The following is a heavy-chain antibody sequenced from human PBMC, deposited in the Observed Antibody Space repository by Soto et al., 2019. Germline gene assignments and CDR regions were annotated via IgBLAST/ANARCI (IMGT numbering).Heavy chain of an antibody. CDR2: IYYSGST. V-gene: IGHV4-31*03. J-gene: IGHJ6*02. CDR1: GGSISSGGYY. Sequence: QVQLQESGPGLVKPSQTLSLTCTVSGGSISSGGYYWSWIRQHPGKGLEWIGYIYYSGSTYYNPYLKSRVTISVETSKNQFSLNLSSVTAADTAVYYCATSSKGPNYYYDGMDVWAKGPRSPSP. CDR3: ATSSKGPNYYYDGMDV.